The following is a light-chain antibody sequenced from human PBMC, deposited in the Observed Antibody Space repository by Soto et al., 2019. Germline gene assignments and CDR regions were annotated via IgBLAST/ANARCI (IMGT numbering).Light chain of an antibody. Sequence: DIRMTQSPSSLSASVGDRVTITCRASQSISSYLNWYQQKPGKAPNLLIYVASNLQSGVPSRFSGSGSGTDFTLTISNLQLEDFATYSCQQSYSTPYTFGQGTKLEIK. CDR2: VAS. J-gene: IGKJ2*01. V-gene: IGKV1-39*01. CDR1: QSISSY. CDR3: QQSYSTPYT.